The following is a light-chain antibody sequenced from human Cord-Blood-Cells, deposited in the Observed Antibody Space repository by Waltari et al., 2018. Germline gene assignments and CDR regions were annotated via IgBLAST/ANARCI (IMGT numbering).Light chain of an antibody. CDR2: LNSDGSH. CDR3: QTWGTGMV. V-gene: IGLV4-69*01. J-gene: IGLJ3*02. CDR1: SAHSSYA. Sequence: QLVLTQSPSASASLGASVKLTCTLSSAHSSYAIAWHHQQPEKGPRYLMKLNSDGSHSKGDGIPDRFSGSSSGAERYLTISSLQSEDEADYYCQTWGTGMVFGGGTKLTVL.